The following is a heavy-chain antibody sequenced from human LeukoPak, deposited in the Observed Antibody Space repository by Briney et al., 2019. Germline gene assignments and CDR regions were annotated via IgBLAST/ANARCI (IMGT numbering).Heavy chain of an antibody. J-gene: IGHJ4*02. CDR2: ISGSGGST. Sequence: GGSLRLSCAASGFTFSSYAMSWVRQAPGKGLEWVSAISGSGGSTYYADSVKGRFTISRDNSKNTLYLQMNSLRAEDTAVYYCAKVTTMIVVVITGPFDYWGQGTLVTVSS. CDR3: AKVTTMIVVVITGPFDY. CDR1: GFTFSSYA. V-gene: IGHV3-23*01. D-gene: IGHD3-22*01.